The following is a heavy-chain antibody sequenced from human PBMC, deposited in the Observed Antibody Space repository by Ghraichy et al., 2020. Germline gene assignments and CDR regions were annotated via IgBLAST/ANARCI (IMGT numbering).Heavy chain of an antibody. D-gene: IGHD4-17*01. CDR1: GFTFSSYS. CDR2: ISSSSSTI. J-gene: IGHJ4*01. V-gene: IGHV3-48*02. Sequence: GGSLRLSCAASGFTFSSYSMNWVRQAPGKGLEWVSYISSSSSTIYYADSVKGRFTISRDNAKKSLYLQMNSLRDEDTAVYYCAREYHYGDSLGKFDYWGHGALVTVSS. CDR3: AREYHYGDSLGKFDY.